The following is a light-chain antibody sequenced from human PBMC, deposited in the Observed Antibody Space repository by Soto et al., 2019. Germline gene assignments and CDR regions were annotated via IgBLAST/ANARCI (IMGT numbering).Light chain of an antibody. Sequence: QSVLTQPASVSGSPGQSITISCTGTSSDVGSYNPVSWYQQHPGKAPKLMIYEGSKRPSGVSNRFSGSKSGNTASLTISGLQAEDEADYYCCSYAGSRVFGGGTKLTVL. CDR1: SSDVGSYNP. CDR2: EGS. CDR3: CSYAGSRV. J-gene: IGLJ3*02. V-gene: IGLV2-23*01.